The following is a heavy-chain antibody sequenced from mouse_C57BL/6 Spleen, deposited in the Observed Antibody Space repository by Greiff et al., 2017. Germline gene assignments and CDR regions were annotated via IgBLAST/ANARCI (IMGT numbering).Heavy chain of an antibody. CDR1: GYAFSSYW. V-gene: IGHV1-80*01. CDR3: ARLGNSYYFDY. Sequence: QVQLQQSGAELVKPGASVKISCKASGYAFSSYWMNWVKQRPGKGLEWIGQIYPGDGDTNYNGKFKGKATLTADKSSSTAYMQLSSLTSEDSAVYFCARLGNSYYFDYWGQGTTLTVSS. D-gene: IGHD2-1*01. J-gene: IGHJ2*01. CDR2: IYPGDGDT.